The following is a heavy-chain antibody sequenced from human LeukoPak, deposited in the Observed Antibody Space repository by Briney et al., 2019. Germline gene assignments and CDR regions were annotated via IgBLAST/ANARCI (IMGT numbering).Heavy chain of an antibody. J-gene: IGHJ4*02. V-gene: IGHV3-7*01. CDR3: ARDHYFDSSGYFGS. D-gene: IGHD3-22*01. Sequence: GGSLRLSCAASGFTFSSYWMSWVRQAPGKGLEWVANIKQDGSEKYYVDSVKGRFTISRDNAKNSLYLQMNSLRAEDTAVYYCARDHYFDSSGYFGSWGQGTLVTVSS. CDR2: IKQDGSEK. CDR1: GFTFSSYW.